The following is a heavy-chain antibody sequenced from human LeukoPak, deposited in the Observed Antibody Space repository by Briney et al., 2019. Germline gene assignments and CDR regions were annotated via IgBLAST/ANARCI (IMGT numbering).Heavy chain of an antibody. V-gene: IGHV3-9*01. CDR2: ISWNSGSI. J-gene: IGHJ4*02. CDR1: GFTFDDYA. D-gene: IGHD3-3*01. CDR3: ARRASLEGYDFWSGYPDY. Sequence: GGSLRLSCEASGFTFDDYAMHWVRQAPGKGLEWVSSISWNSGSIGYADSVKGRFTISRDNAKNSLYLQMNSLRAEDTAVYYCARRASLEGYDFWSGYPDYWGQGTLVTVSS.